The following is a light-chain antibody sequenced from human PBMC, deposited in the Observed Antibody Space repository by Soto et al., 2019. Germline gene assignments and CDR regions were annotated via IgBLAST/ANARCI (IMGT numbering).Light chain of an antibody. CDR1: QSVSSSY. Sequence: EIVMTQSPATLSMSPGERATLSCRASQSVSSSYFAWYQQKPGQAPRLLIYGASTRATGIPARFSGSGSGTECTLTISSLQSEDFAVYMCQQYNHWPLTFGGGTKVEV. V-gene: IGKV3-15*01. CDR2: GAS. CDR3: QQYNHWPLT. J-gene: IGKJ4*01.